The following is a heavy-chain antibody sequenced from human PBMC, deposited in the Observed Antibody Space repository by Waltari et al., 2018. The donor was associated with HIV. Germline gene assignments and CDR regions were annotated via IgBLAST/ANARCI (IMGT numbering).Heavy chain of an antibody. D-gene: IGHD1-26*01. CDR1: GSPFNNHA. Sequence: VQSMESGGGLAQFGGCLRLPCAAYGSPFNNHALSWVGQTPGKGLEWVAYRKDDGSEKYYMGSVKGRFTISRDNAKNSMFLQMNSLRAEDTAVYYCARIGTFPHNYAIDFWGQGTTVTVSS. CDR3: ARIGTFPHNYAIDF. V-gene: IGHV3-7*01. J-gene: IGHJ6*02. CDR2: RKDDGSEK.